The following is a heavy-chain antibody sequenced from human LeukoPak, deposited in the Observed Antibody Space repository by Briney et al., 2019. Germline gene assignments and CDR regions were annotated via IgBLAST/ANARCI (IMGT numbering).Heavy chain of an antibody. J-gene: IGHJ4*02. V-gene: IGHV4-59*01. CDR1: GDSISSYY. Sequence: PSETLSLTCTVSGDSISSYYWSSIRQSPGKGLEWIGYIYYSGSTNYNPSLKSRVTISVDTSKNQFSLKLSSVTAADTAVYYCAKGYCRGGSCYAYSFDYWGQGTLVTVSS. CDR3: AKGYCRGGSCYAYSFDY. D-gene: IGHD2-15*01. CDR2: IYYSGST.